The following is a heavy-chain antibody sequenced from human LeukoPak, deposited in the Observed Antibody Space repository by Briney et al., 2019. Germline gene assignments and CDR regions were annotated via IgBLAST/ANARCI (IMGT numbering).Heavy chain of an antibody. D-gene: IGHD6-6*01. CDR2: INHSGST. Sequence: SETLSLTCTVSGGSISGYYWSWIRQPPGKGLEWIGEINHSGSTNYNPSLKSRVTISVDTSKNQFSLKLSSVTAADTAVYYCARRVSKWGQGTLVTVSS. J-gene: IGHJ4*02. CDR1: GGSISGYY. CDR3: ARRVSK. V-gene: IGHV4-34*01.